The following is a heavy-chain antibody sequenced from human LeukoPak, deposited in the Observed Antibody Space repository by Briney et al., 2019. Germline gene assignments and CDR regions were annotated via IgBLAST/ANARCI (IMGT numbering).Heavy chain of an antibody. CDR3: AREVGYCSGGSCYSYFDY. J-gene: IGHJ4*02. CDR1: GGSISSYY. CDR2: IYYSGST. D-gene: IGHD2-15*01. V-gene: IGHV4-59*01. Sequence: SETLSLTCTVSGGSISSYYWSWIRQPPGKGLEWSGYIYYSGSTNYNASLTNRVTISVDTSKNQFSLTLSSVAAADTAVYYCAREVGYCSGGSCYSYFDYWGQGTLVTVSS.